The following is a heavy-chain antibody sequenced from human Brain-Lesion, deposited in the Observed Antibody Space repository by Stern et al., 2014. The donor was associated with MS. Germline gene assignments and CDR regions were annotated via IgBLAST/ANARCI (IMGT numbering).Heavy chain of an antibody. Sequence: QVQLQESGPGLVKPSQTLSLSCTVSGGSISSGGYYWSWIRQPAGKGLGWIGRIFNSGSTSYNPSLKSRVTISIDTSKNQFSLRLNSMTAADTAVYYCARGRVLPGFYYFAADVWGQGTTVIVSS. CDR2: IFNSGST. V-gene: IGHV4-61*02. D-gene: IGHD2/OR15-2a*01. CDR3: ARGRVLPGFYYFAADV. CDR1: GGSISSGGYY. J-gene: IGHJ6*02.